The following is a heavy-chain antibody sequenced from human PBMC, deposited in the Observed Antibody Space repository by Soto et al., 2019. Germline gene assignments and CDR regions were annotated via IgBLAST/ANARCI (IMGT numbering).Heavy chain of an antibody. J-gene: IGHJ4*02. CDR2: ISGSGGTT. Sequence: EVQLLESGGGLVQPGGSLRLSCAASGFTFSSYAMSWVRQTPGKGLAWVSAISGSGGTTYYADSVKGRFTISRDNSKNTLYLQMNSLRAEDTALYYCAKVHCGSRSCSRVDYWGQGSLVTVSS. CDR3: AKVHCGSRSCSRVDY. V-gene: IGHV3-23*01. D-gene: IGHD2-2*01. CDR1: GFTFSSYA.